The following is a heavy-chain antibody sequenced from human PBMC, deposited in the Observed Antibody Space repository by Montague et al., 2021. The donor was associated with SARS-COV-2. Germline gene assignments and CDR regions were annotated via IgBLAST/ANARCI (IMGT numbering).Heavy chain of an antibody. J-gene: IGHJ4*02. V-gene: IGHV4-59*01. D-gene: IGHD3-9*01. CDR3: ARDDYDILTGPFDY. CDR2: IYYSGST. CDR1: GDSITSYH. Sequence: SETLSLTCTVSGDSITSYHWSWIRQPPGKGLEWIGNIYYSGSTSYNPSLKSRVTILVDTSKNTLYVQMNSLRAEDTAVYYCARDDYDILTGPFDYWGQGTLVTVSS.